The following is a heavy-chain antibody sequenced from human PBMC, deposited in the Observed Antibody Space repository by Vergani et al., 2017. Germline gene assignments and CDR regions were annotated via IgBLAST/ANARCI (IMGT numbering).Heavy chain of an antibody. CDR1: GFTFSSYE. CDR2: ISSSGSTI. Sequence: EVQLVESGGGLVQPGGSLRLSCAASGFTFSSYEMNWVRQAPGKGLEWVSYISSSGSTIDYADSVKGRFTISRDNAKNSLYLQMNSLRAEDTAVYYCARDPASSGWTDAFDIWGQGTMVTVSS. J-gene: IGHJ3*02. V-gene: IGHV3-48*03. CDR3: ARDPASSGWTDAFDI. D-gene: IGHD6-19*01.